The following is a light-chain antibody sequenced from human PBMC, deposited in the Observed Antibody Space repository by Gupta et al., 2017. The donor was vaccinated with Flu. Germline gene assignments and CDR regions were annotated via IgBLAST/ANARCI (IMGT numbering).Light chain of an antibody. CDR3: QQNDSKTPSI. J-gene: IGKJ2*01. CDR2: GAS. V-gene: IGKV1-39*01. Sequence: DIQMTQSPSSLSASVGDRVTITCRASQSINNYLNWYQQKPGKAPKFLIYGASSLKSGDPSRFSGSRIGKDFTLTISIRQPEDFASYYCQQNDSKTPSIFGQGTKLET. CDR1: QSINNY.